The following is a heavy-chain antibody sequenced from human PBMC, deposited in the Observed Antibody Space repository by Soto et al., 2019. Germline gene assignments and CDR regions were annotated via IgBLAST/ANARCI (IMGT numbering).Heavy chain of an antibody. Sequence: ASVKVSCKASGYTFTSYGISWVRQAPGQGLEWMGWISAYNGNTNYAQKLQGRVTMTTDTSTSTAYMELRSLRSDDTAVYYCARDRTTTIAVVNAAWFDPWGQGTLVTVSS. CDR3: ARDRTTTIAVVNAAWFDP. D-gene: IGHD3-22*01. V-gene: IGHV1-18*01. J-gene: IGHJ5*02. CDR2: ISAYNGNT. CDR1: GYTFTSYG.